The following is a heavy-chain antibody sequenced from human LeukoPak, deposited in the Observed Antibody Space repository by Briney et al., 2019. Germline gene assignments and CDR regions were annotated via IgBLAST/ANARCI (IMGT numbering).Heavy chain of an antibody. J-gene: IGHJ4*02. CDR2: ISSSSSYI. V-gene: IGHV3-21*01. Sequence: GGSLRLSCAASGFTFSSYSMNWVRQAPGKGLEWVSSISSSSSYIYYADSVKGRFTISRDNANNSLYLQMNSLRAEDTAVYYCARDRGNDFWSSYDRYFDYWGQGTLVTVSS. D-gene: IGHD3-3*01. CDR3: ARDRGNDFWSSYDRYFDY. CDR1: GFTFSSYS.